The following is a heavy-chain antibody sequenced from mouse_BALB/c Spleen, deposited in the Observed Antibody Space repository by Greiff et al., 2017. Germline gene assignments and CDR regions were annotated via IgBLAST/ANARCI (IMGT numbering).Heavy chain of an antibody. CDR2: ISSGGSYT. D-gene: IGHD1-1*01. CDR1: GFTFSSYA. CDR3: ARDSTTVVAKDWFAY. J-gene: IGHJ3*01. V-gene: IGHV5-9-4*01. Sequence: EVMLVESGGGLVKPGGSLKLSCAASGFTFSSYAMSWVRQSPEKRLEWVAEISSGGSYTYYPDTVTGRFTISRDNAKNTLYLEMSSLRSEDTAMYYCARDSTTVVAKDWFAYWGQGTLVTVSA.